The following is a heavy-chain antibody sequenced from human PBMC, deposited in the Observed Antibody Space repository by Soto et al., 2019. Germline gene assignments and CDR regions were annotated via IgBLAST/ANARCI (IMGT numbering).Heavy chain of an antibody. V-gene: IGHV3-30*18. CDR2: ISYDGSNK. CDR3: AKGITFGGVNVLVDY. J-gene: IGHJ4*02. D-gene: IGHD3-16*02. Sequence: QVQLVESGGGVVQPGRSLRLSCAASGFTFSSYGMHWVRQAPGKGLEWVAVISYDGSNKYYADSVKGRFTISRDNSKNTLYLQMNSLRAEDTAVYYCAKGITFGGVNVLVDYWGPETLVNVTS. CDR1: GFTFSSYG.